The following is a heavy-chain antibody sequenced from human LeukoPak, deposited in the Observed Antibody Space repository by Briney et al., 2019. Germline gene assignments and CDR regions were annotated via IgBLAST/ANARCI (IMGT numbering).Heavy chain of an antibody. V-gene: IGHV5-51*01. CDR1: GYSFTSYW. Sequence: GESLKISCKGSGYSFTSYWIGWVRQMPGKGLEWMGIIYPGDSDTRYSPSFQGQVTISADKSTSTAYLQWSSLKASDTAMYYCARQYDFWSGWFDPWGQGTLVTVSS. CDR2: IYPGDSDT. J-gene: IGHJ5*02. D-gene: IGHD3-3*01. CDR3: ARQYDFWSGWFDP.